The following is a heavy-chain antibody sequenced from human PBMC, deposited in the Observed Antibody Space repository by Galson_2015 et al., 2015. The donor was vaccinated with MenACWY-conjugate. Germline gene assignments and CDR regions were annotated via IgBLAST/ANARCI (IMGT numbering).Heavy chain of an antibody. V-gene: IGHV4-59*01. CDR1: GGSISTYY. J-gene: IGHJ4*02. CDR2: VYYSGST. D-gene: IGHD3-10*01. CDR3: ARDISMVRGIMGL. Sequence: ETLSLTCTVSGGSISTYYWNWIRQSPTKGLEWIGYVYYSGSTNYNSSLKSRVTISVDTSKNQFSLKLTSVTAADTAVYYCARDISMVRGIMGLWGQGTLVTVSS.